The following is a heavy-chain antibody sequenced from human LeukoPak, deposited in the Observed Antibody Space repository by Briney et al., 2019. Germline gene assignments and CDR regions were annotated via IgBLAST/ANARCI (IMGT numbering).Heavy chain of an antibody. CDR3: ARDSYRALEY. Sequence: GGSLRLSCAAPGFTFSNYWMSWVRQAPGKGLGWVAHISQDGGEKYYADSVKGRFTISRDNTKNSLFLHAYSLRAEDTAVYYCARDSYRALEYWGQGALVTVSS. J-gene: IGHJ4*02. CDR2: ISQDGGEK. CDR1: GFTFSNYW. V-gene: IGHV3-7*01. D-gene: IGHD1-14*01.